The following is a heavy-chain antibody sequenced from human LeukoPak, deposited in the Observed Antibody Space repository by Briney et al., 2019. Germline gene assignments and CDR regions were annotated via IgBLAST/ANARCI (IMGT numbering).Heavy chain of an antibody. V-gene: IGHV3-9*01. CDR3: AKDGGGCSSTSCYSSYYMDV. J-gene: IGHJ6*03. CDR1: GFTFDDYA. Sequence: PGGSLRLSCAASGFTFDDYAMHWVRQAPGKGLEWVSGISWNSGSIGYADSVKGRFTISRDNAKNSLYLQMNSLRAEDTALYYCAKDGGGCSSTSCYSSYYMDVWGKGTTVTISS. D-gene: IGHD2-2*01. CDR2: ISWNSGSI.